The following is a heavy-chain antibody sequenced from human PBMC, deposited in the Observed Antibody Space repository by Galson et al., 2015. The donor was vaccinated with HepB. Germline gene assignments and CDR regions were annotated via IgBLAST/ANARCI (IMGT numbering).Heavy chain of an antibody. Sequence: SLRLSCAASGFTVSSDYMSWVRQAPGKGLEWLSVIYGGGTTYYADSVKGRFTISRDNSKNTLYLQMNSLRAEDTAVYYCARRYTIDYWGQGTLVTVSS. V-gene: IGHV3-53*05. J-gene: IGHJ4*02. CDR1: GFTVSSDY. CDR3: ARRYTIDY. CDR2: IYGGGTT. D-gene: IGHD5-18*01.